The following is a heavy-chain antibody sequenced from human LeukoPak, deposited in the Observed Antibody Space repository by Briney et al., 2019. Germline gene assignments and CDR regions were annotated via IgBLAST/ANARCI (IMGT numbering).Heavy chain of an antibody. CDR1: GYSFTSYW. Sequence: GESLKISCKGSGYSFTSYWIGWVRQMPGKGLEWMGIIYPGDSNIKYSPSFQGQVTISADKSISTAYLQWSSLKASDTAMYYCASSRYFDWFPDDYYYYGMDVWGQGTTVTVSS. D-gene: IGHD3-9*01. CDR3: ASSRYFDWFPDDYYYYGMDV. CDR2: IYPGDSNI. V-gene: IGHV5-51*01. J-gene: IGHJ6*02.